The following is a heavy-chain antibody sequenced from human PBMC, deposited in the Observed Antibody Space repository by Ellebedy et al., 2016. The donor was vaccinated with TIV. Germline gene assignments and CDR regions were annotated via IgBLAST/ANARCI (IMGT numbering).Heavy chain of an antibody. Sequence: GESLKISCAASGFTFSSYGMHWVRQAPGKGLEWVAVIWYDGSNKYYADSVKGRFTISRDNSKNTLYLQMNSLRAEDTAVYYCARETWGSSGYPDAFDIWGQGTMVTVSS. V-gene: IGHV3-33*01. CDR1: GFTFSSYG. CDR3: ARETWGSSGYPDAFDI. D-gene: IGHD3-22*01. J-gene: IGHJ3*02. CDR2: IWYDGSNK.